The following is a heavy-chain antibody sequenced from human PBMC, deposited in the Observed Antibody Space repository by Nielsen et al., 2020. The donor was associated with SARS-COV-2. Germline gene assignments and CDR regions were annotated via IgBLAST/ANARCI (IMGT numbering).Heavy chain of an antibody. J-gene: IGHJ3*02. CDR3: ARVNPVSDSWFDALDI. CDR1: GFSISDSG. V-gene: IGHV3-73*01. Sequence: GESLKISCGASGFSISDSGMHWVRQASGRGLEWLGRIRSKSHSYETVYAVSVRDRFTISRDDSENTAYLQMNSLRTEDTAVYFCARVNPVSDSWFDALDIWGQGTMVTVSS. D-gene: IGHD6-13*01. CDR2: IRSKSHSYET.